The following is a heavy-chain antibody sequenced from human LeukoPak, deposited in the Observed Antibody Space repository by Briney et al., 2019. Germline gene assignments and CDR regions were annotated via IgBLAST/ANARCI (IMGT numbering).Heavy chain of an antibody. CDR2: IIPIFGTA. D-gene: IGHD6-6*01. V-gene: IGHV1-69*05. J-gene: IGHJ6*03. Sequence: ASVKVSCKASGGTFSSYAISWVRQAPGQGLEWMGGIIPIFGTANYAQKFQGRVTITTDESTSTAYMELSSLRSGDTAVYYCARGSAARLRKYYYYMDVWGKGTTVTVSS. CDR1: GGTFSSYA. CDR3: ARGSAARLRKYYYYMDV.